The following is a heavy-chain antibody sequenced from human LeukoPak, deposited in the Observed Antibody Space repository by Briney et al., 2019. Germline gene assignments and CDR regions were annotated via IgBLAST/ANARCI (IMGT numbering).Heavy chain of an antibody. CDR2: ISGSGADT. J-gene: IGHJ6*02. V-gene: IGHV3-23*01. Sequence: GGSLRLSCAASGFSFSSYAMTWVRQAPGKGLEWVSAISGSGADTHYADSAKGRFNISRDNAKNSLYLQMNSLRAEDTAVYYCARDQYDYVRGSYRYYYYYGMDVWGQGTTVTVSS. CDR1: GFSFSSYA. CDR3: ARDQYDYVRGSYRYYYYYGMDV. D-gene: IGHD3-16*02.